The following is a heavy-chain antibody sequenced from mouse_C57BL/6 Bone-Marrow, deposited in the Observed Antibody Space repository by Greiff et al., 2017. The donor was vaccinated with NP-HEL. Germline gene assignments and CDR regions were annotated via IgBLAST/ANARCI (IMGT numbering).Heavy chain of an antibody. V-gene: IGHV5-4*01. CDR3: ARDDDGYYRAMDY. CDR2: ISDGGSYT. J-gene: IGHJ4*01. Sequence: DVKLVESGGGLVKPGGSLKLSCAASGFTFSSYAMSWVRQTPEKRLAWVATISDGGSYTYYPDNVKGRFTISRDNAKNNLYLQMSHLKSEDTAMYYCARDDDGYYRAMDYWGQGTSVTVSS. CDR1: GFTFSSYA. D-gene: IGHD2-3*01.